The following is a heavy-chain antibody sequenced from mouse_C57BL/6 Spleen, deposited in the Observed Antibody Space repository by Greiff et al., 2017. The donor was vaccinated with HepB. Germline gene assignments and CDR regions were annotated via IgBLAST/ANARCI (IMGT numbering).Heavy chain of an antibody. Sequence: VQVVESDAELVKPGASVKISCKVSGYTFTDHTIHWMKQRPEQGLEWIGYIYPRDGSTKYNEKFKGKATLTADKSSSTAYMQLNSLTSEDSAVYFCARWRGAQAPYYFDYWGQGTTLTVSS. CDR3: ARWRGAQAPYYFDY. CDR1: GYTFTDHT. CDR2: IYPRDGST. V-gene: IGHV1-78*01. J-gene: IGHJ2*01. D-gene: IGHD3-2*02.